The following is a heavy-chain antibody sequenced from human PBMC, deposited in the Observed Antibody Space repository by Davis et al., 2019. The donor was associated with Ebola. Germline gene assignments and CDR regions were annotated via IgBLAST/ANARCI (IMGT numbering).Heavy chain of an antibody. CDR2: INPSGGST. CDR1: GGTLSSYS. V-gene: IGHV1-46*01. J-gene: IGHJ4*02. D-gene: IGHD1-26*01. CDR3: ARGEGAPDY. Sequence: ASVKVSCKASGGTLSSYSFSWVRQAPGQGLEWMGIINPSGGSTTYAQKFQGRVTMTRDTSTSTVFMELKNLRSDDTAVYWCARGEGAPDYWGQGTLVTVSS.